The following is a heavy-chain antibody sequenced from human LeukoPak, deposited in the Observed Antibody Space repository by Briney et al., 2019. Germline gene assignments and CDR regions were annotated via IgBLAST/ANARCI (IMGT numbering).Heavy chain of an antibody. CDR2: ISYDGSNK. CDR1: GFTFSSYA. J-gene: IGHJ3*02. Sequence: GGSLRLSCAASGFTFSSYAMHWVRQAPGKGLEWVAVISYDGSNKYYADSVKGRFTIYRDNSKNTLYLQMNSLRAEDTAVYYCAREVVVAATPDSDAFDIWGQGTMVTVSS. V-gene: IGHV3-30-3*01. D-gene: IGHD2-15*01. CDR3: AREVVVAATPDSDAFDI.